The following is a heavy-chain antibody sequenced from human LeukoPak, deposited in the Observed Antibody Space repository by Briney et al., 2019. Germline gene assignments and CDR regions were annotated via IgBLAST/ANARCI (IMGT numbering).Heavy chain of an antibody. CDR3: ARWRGNSGSYRPPQGLYCFDY. Sequence: GGSLRLSCAASGFTFSSYGMHWVRQAPGKGLEWVAFIRYDGSNEYYADSVKGRFTISRDNSKNTLYLQMNSLRAEDTAVYYCARWRGNSGSYRPPQGLYCFDYWGQGTLVTVSS. V-gene: IGHV3-30*02. CDR1: GFTFSSYG. D-gene: IGHD1-26*01. J-gene: IGHJ4*02. CDR2: IRYDGSNE.